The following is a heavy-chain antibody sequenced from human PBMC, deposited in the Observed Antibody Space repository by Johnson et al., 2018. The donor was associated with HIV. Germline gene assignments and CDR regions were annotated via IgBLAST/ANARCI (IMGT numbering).Heavy chain of an antibody. J-gene: IGHJ3*02. V-gene: IGHV3-30*02. CDR3: TIWRWGWAGQEALDI. D-gene: IGHD5-24*01. CDR2: IRSDGSDK. CDR1: GFTFSIYD. Sequence: VQLVESGGGVVQPGGSLRLSCAASGFTFSIYDIQWVRQAPGKGLEGVAYIRSDGSDKKYVDSVKGRFTISRDNSKNTVYLQMNSLRDEDTSVYYCTIWRWGWAGQEALDIWGPGTMVTVSS.